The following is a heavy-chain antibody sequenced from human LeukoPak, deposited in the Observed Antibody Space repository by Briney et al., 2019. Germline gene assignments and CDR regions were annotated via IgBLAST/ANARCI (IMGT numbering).Heavy chain of an antibody. CDR1: GGSISSYY. V-gene: IGHV4-59*01. J-gene: IGHJ3*02. Sequence: SETLSLTCTVSGGSISSYYWSRIRQPPGKGLEWIGYIYYSGSTNYNPSLKSRVTISVDTSKNQFSLKLSSVTAADTAVYYCARDVDDAFDIWGQGTMVTVSS. CDR3: ARDVDDAFDI. CDR2: IYYSGST.